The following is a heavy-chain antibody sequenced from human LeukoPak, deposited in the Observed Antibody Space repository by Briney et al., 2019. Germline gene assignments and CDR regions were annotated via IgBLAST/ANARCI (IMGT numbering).Heavy chain of an antibody. V-gene: IGHV4-34*01. CDR1: GGSFSGYY. J-gene: IGHJ4*02. Sequence: SKTLSLTCAVYGGSFSGYYWSWIRQPPGKGLEWIGEINHSGSTNYNPSLKSRVTISVDTSKNQFSLKLSSVTAADTAVYYCARVLNCFDYWGQGTLVTVSS. CDR3: ARVLNCFDY. CDR2: INHSGST.